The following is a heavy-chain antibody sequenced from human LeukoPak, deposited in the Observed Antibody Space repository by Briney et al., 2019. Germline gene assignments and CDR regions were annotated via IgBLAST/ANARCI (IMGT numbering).Heavy chain of an antibody. CDR1: EFTFSSYA. D-gene: IGHD3-22*01. V-gene: IGHV3-23*01. Sequence: GGSLRLSCAASEFTFSSYAMSWVRQAPGKGLEWVSAISGSGGSTYYADSVKGRFTISRDNSKNTLYLQMNSLRAEDTAVYYCAKGTYYYDSSGDDYWGQGTLVTVSS. CDR3: AKGTYYYDSSGDDY. J-gene: IGHJ4*02. CDR2: ISGSGGST.